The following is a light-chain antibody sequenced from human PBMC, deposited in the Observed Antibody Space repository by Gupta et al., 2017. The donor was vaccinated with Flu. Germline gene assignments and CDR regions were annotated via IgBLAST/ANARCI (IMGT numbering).Light chain of an antibody. CDR2: DTS. CDR1: QDIKKY. J-gene: IGKJ3*01. V-gene: IGKV1-33*01. Sequence: DIQMTQSPSSLSASVGDRVTITCQASQDIKKYLNWYQHKPGTAPKLLIYDTSNLERGVPSRFSGGGSGTVFTFTISGLQPEDSATYYCQEDENLDFTFGHGTKVEIK. CDR3: QEDENLDFT.